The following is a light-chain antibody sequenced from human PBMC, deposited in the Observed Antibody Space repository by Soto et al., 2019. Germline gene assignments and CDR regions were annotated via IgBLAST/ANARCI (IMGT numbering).Light chain of an antibody. J-gene: IGKJ1*01. CDR3: QQYNSYSSWR. CDR2: KAS. Sequence: DIQMTQSHSTLSAYVGDRVTITCRASQSISSWLAWYRQKPGKAPKILSYKASSLESGVPSGFSGSGSGTEFTLTIGSLELDYFATYCCQQYNSYSSWRFGQGTKVDIK. V-gene: IGKV1-5*03. CDR1: QSISSW.